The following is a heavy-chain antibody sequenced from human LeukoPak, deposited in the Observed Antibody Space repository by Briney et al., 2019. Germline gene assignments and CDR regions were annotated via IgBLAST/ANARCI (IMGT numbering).Heavy chain of an antibody. CDR2: IYYSGST. V-gene: IGHV4-39*01. CDR1: GGSISSSSYY. D-gene: IGHD2-2*01. Sequence: PSETLSLTCTVSGGSISSSSYYWGWIRQPPGKGLEWIGSIYYSGSTYYNPSLKSRVTISVDTSKNQFSLKLSSVTAADTAVYYCAPIVVPAPMGEAAADTPVDYWGQGTLVTVSS. J-gene: IGHJ4*02. CDR3: APIVVPAPMGEAAADTPVDY.